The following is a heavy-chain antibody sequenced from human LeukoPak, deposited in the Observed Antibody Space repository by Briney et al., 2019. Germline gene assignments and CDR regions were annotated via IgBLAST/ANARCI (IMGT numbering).Heavy chain of an antibody. CDR3: ARVEWTAVAGTGYDYYGMDV. J-gene: IGHJ6*02. D-gene: IGHD6-19*01. V-gene: IGHV1-69*13. CDR2: IIPIFGTA. Sequence: SVKVSCKASGGTFSSYAISWVRQAPGQGLEWMGGIIPIFGTANYAQKFQGRVSITADESTSTAYMELSSLRSEDTAVYYCARVEWTAVAGTGYDYYGMDVWGQGTTVTVSS. CDR1: GGTFSSYA.